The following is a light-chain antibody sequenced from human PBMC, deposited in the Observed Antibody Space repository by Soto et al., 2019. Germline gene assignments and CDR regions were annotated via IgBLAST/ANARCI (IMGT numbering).Light chain of an antibody. Sequence: DIVMTQSPVSLSVSLGERATINCKSSQTVFHSSYNKDFLAWYQQKPGQPPKLLFYWASTRESGLPDRFSGGGSGTDFSLTISSLHAEDVAVYYFQHYYSSHTFGQGTKLEIK. CDR1: QTVFHSSYNKDF. V-gene: IGKV4-1*01. CDR3: QHYYSSHT. CDR2: WAS. J-gene: IGKJ2*01.